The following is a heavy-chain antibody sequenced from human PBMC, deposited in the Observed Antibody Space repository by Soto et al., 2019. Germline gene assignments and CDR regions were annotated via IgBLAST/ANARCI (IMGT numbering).Heavy chain of an antibody. V-gene: IGHV4-30-2*01. CDR2: IYHSGST. CDR1: GGSIGSGSYS. Sequence: QLQLQESGSGLVRPSQTLALTCDVSGGSIGSGSYSGNWIRQPPGKGLEWIGYIYHSGSTLYNPSLKSRVTISVDKSKNQFSLKLSSVTAADTAVYYCARDQLEGNWFDPWGQGTLVTVSS. J-gene: IGHJ5*02. D-gene: IGHD1-1*01. CDR3: ARDQLEGNWFDP.